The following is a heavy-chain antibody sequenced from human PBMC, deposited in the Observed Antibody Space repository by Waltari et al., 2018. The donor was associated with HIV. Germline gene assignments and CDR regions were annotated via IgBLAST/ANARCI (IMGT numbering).Heavy chain of an antibody. CDR1: GYTFTGYY. J-gene: IGHJ6*02. CDR3: ASPYRTGGSFYYGMDV. D-gene: IGHD2-15*01. Sequence: QVQLVQSGAEVKKPGASVKVSCKASGYTFTGYYMHWVRQAPAQGLEWMGRINPNSGGTNYAQKFQGRVTMTRDTSISTAYMELSRLRSDDTAVYYCASPYRTGGSFYYGMDVWGQGTTVTVSS. CDR2: INPNSGGT. V-gene: IGHV1-2*06.